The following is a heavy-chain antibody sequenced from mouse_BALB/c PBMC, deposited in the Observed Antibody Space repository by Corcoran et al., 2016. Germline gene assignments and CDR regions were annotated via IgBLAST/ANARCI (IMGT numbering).Heavy chain of an antibody. CDR1: GFNIKDYY. Sequence: EVQLQQSGAELVRPGALVKLSCKASGFNIKDYYMHWVKQRPEQGLEWIGWIDPENGNTIYDPKFQGKASITADTSSNTAYLQLSSLTSEDTAVYYCASSRVYGNYVGFAYWGQGTLVTVSA. CDR2: IDPENGNT. J-gene: IGHJ3*01. CDR3: ASSRVYGNYVGFAY. D-gene: IGHD2-1*01. V-gene: IGHV14-1*02.